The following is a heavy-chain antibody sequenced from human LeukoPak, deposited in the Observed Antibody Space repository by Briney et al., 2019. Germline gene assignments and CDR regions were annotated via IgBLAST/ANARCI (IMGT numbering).Heavy chain of an antibody. CDR2: IYYSGST. Sequence: SGTLSLTCTVSGGSISSYYWSWIRQPPGKGLEWIGYIYYSGSTNYNPSLKSRVTISIDTSKNQFSLKLSSVTAADTAVYYCARVDYGYRAFDIWGQGTMVTVSS. J-gene: IGHJ3*02. V-gene: IGHV4-59*01. D-gene: IGHD4-17*01. CDR1: GGSISSYY. CDR3: ARVDYGYRAFDI.